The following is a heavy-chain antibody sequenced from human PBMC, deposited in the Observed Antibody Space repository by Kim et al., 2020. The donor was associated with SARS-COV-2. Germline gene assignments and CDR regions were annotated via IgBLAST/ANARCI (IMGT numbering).Heavy chain of an antibody. CDR1: GFPFVSYG. Sequence: GGSLRLSCAASGFPFVSYGLHWVRQTPGKGLEWVAFVSYDGTTKYRSESLKGRFTVSRDNSKDTLYLQMNGLRPDDTATYFCAKDHYGDASRGYFFDSWGQGTLVTVSS. D-gene: IGHD3-9*01. J-gene: IGHJ4*02. V-gene: IGHV3-30*18. CDR3: AKDHYGDASRGYFFDS. CDR2: VSYDGTTK.